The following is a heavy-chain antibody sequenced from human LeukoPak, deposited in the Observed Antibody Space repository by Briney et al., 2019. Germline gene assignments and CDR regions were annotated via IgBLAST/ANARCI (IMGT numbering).Heavy chain of an antibody. CDR3: AKDSLRATGNGGYYMDV. V-gene: IGHV3-21*01. J-gene: IGHJ6*03. CDR2: ISSSSSYI. CDR1: GFTFSSYS. Sequence: NPGGSLRLSCAASGFTFSSYSMNWVRQAPGKGLEWVSSISSSSSYIYYADSVKGRFTISRDNAKNSLYLQMNSLRADDTAVYYCAKDSLRATGNGGYYMDVWGKGTTVTVSS. D-gene: IGHD5-12*01.